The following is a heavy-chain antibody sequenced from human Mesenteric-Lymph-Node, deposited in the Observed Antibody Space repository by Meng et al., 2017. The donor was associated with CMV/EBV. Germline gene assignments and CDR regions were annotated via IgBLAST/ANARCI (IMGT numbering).Heavy chain of an antibody. CDR3: ARGRDSNFYVDY. Sequence: SETLSLTCTVSGGSISSYYWSWIRQPPGKGLEWIGYIYYSGSTKYNPSLRSRVTISVDTSKTHFSLELSSVTAADSAVYYCARGRDSNFYVDYWGQGTMVTVSS. J-gene: IGHJ4*02. CDR2: IYYSGST. V-gene: IGHV4-59*01. D-gene: IGHD3-22*01. CDR1: GGSISSYY.